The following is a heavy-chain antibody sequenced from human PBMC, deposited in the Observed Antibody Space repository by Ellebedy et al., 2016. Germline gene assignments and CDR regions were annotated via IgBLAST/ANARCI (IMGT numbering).Heavy chain of an antibody. CDR2: IKQDGSEK. CDR1: GFTFSSYW. Sequence: GESLKISXAASGFTFSSYWMSWVRQAPGKGLEWVANIKQDGSEKYYVDSVKGRFTISRDNAKNSLYLQMNSLRAEDTAVYYCARDWSHWGMDVWGQGTTVTVSS. V-gene: IGHV3-7*01. CDR3: ARDWSHWGMDV. J-gene: IGHJ6*02.